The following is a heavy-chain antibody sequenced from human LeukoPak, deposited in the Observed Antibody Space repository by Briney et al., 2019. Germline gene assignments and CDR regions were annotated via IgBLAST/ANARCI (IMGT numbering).Heavy chain of an antibody. CDR2: IYSGGST. CDR3: ARYSTTSYYFDY. Sequence: PGGSLRLSCAASGFTFSDYYMSWIRQAPGKGLEWVSVIYSGGSTYYADSVKGRFTISRDNSKNTLYLQMNSLRAEDTAVYYCARYSTTSYYFDYWGQGTLVTVSS. D-gene: IGHD2-2*01. J-gene: IGHJ4*02. V-gene: IGHV3-66*01. CDR1: GFTFSDYY.